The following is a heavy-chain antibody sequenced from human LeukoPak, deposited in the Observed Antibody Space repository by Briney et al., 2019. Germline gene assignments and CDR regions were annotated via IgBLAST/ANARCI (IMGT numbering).Heavy chain of an antibody. D-gene: IGHD4-23*01. CDR3: ARSVVTLYWYFDL. CDR2: IYYSGST. Sequence: PSETLSLTCTVSGVSFSSYYWSWIRQPPGKGLEWIGYIYYSGSTNYNPSLKSRVTISLDTSKNQFSLKLSSVTTADTAVYYCARSVVTLYWYFDLWGRGTQVTVSS. CDR1: GVSFSSYY. V-gene: IGHV4-59*01. J-gene: IGHJ2*01.